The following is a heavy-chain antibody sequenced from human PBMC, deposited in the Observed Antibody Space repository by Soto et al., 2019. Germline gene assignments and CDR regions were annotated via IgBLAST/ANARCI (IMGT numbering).Heavy chain of an antibody. D-gene: IGHD1-26*01. Sequence: ASVKVSCKASGYTYISYSMHWVRQAPGQRLEWMGWINVGNGNTKYSQNFQGRVTINRDKSASTAYMELSSLRSEDTAVYYCARGGGSDVKGLAFDIWGQGTMVTVSS. CDR3: ARGGGSDVKGLAFDI. V-gene: IGHV1-3*01. J-gene: IGHJ3*02. CDR2: INVGNGNT. CDR1: GYTYISYS.